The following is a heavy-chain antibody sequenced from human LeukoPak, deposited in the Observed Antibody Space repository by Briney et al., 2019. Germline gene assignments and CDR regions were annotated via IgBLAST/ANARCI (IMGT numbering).Heavy chain of an antibody. V-gene: IGHV3-43*01. CDR1: GFTFDDYT. D-gene: IGHD3-22*01. Sequence: PGGSLRPSCAASGFTFDDYTMHWVRQAPGKGLEWVSLISWDGGSTYYADSVKGRFTISRDNSKNSLYLQMNSLRTEDTALYYCAKDGGDSSGYYPDYWGQGTLVTVSS. CDR3: AKDGGDSSGYYPDY. CDR2: ISWDGGST. J-gene: IGHJ4*02.